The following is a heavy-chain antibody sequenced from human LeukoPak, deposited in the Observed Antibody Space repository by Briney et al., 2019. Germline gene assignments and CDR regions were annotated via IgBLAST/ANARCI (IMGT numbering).Heavy chain of an antibody. D-gene: IGHD3-22*01. V-gene: IGHV3-33*06. J-gene: IGHJ1*01. Sequence: GRSLRLSCAPSAASAFTFSSSATHCARQAPGKGLEGVAVIWYDGNNKSYGDSVKGRFTISRDNSKNTVYLQMNSLRAEDTAVYYCAKDISGGSGYSQSLQYWGQGTLVTVSS. CDR3: AKDISGGSGYSQSLQY. CDR2: IWYDGNNK. CDR1: AFTFSSSA.